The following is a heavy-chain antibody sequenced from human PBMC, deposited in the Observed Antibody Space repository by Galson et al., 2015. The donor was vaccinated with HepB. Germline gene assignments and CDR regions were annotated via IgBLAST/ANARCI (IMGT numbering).Heavy chain of an antibody. Sequence: SLRLSCAASGFTFSRYAMSWVRQAPGKGLEWVSALSGSGGGTYYADSVKGRFTISRDDSKNTLYLQMNSLRAEDTAVYYCATRTSTYYYDSSGPIGQFDLWGRGTLVTVSS. D-gene: IGHD3-22*01. CDR2: LSGSGGGT. CDR3: ATRTSTYYYDSSGPIGQFDL. V-gene: IGHV3-23*01. CDR1: GFTFSRYA. J-gene: IGHJ2*01.